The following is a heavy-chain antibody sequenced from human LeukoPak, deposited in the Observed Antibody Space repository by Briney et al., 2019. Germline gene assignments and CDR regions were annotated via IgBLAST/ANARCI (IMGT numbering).Heavy chain of an antibody. CDR2: IYYSGST. J-gene: IGHJ4*02. V-gene: IGHV4-59*08. D-gene: IGHD6-19*01. Sequence: SETLSLTCTVSGGSISSYYWSWIRQPPGKGLEWIGYIYYSGSTNYNPSLKSRVTISVDTSKNQFSLKLSSVTAADPAVYYRATFTLGTGAGTTLDYWGQGTLVTVSS. CDR1: GGSISSYY. CDR3: ATFTLGTGAGTTLDY.